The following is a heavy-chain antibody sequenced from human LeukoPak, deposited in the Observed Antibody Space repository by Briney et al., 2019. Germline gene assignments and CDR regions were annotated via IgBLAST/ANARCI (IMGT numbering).Heavy chain of an antibody. CDR3: ASYPSDSSGYYGGVY. V-gene: IGHV4-34*01. J-gene: IGHJ4*02. D-gene: IGHD3-22*01. Sequence: SETLSLTCAVYGGPFSGYYWSWIRQPPGKGLEWIGEINHSGSTNYNPSLKSRVTISVDTSKNQFSLKLSSVTAADTAVYYCASYPSDSSGYYGGVYWGQGTLVTVSS. CDR2: INHSGST. CDR1: GGPFSGYY.